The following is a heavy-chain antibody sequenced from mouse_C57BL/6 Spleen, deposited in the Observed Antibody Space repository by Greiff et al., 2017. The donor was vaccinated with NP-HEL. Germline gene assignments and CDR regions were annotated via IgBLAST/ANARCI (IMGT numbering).Heavy chain of an antibody. J-gene: IGHJ4*01. CDR3: ARNSYYGYDYAMDY. Sequence: VKLVESGPGLVQPSQSLSITCTVSGFSLTSYGVHWVRQSPGKGLEWLGVIWSGGSTDYNAAFISRLSISKDNSKSQVFFKMNSLQADDTAIYYCARNSYYGYDYAMDYWGQGTSVTVSS. V-gene: IGHV2-2*01. CDR1: GFSLTSYG. D-gene: IGHD2-9*01. CDR2: IWSGGST.